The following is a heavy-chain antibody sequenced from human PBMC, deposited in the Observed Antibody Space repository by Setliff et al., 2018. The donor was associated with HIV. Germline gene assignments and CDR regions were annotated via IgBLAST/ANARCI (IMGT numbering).Heavy chain of an antibody. J-gene: IGHJ4*01. CDR2: IYSSGST. D-gene: IGHD5-12*01. V-gene: IGHV4-4*07. CDR1: GGSISSYY. Sequence: SETLSLTCTVSGGSISSYYWSWIRQPAGKGLEWIGRIYSSGSTNYNPSLESRVTMSVDTSKNQFSLNLRSLTAADTAVYFCATLRWLRSKHSDYWGQGILVTVSS. CDR3: ATLRWLRSKHSDY.